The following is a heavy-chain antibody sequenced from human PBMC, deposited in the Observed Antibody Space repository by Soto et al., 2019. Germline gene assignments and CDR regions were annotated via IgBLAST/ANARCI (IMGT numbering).Heavy chain of an antibody. CDR3: ARGLEYSGMDF. V-gene: IGHV4-38-2*01. D-gene: IGHD1-1*01. CDR2: IYHSGST. J-gene: IGHJ6*02. Sequence: SETLSLTCAVSGYSISSGYYWGWIRQPPGKGLEWIGSIYHSGSTYNSPSLGSRVTISLDTSKNQFSLKLRSVTAADTAVYFCARGLEYSGMDFGGHGTTVPVS. CDR1: GYSISSGYY.